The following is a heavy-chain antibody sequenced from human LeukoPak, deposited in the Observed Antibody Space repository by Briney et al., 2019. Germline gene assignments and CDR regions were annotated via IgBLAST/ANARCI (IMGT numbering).Heavy chain of an antibody. V-gene: IGHV1-69*04. Sequence: SVKVSCKASGGTFSSYAISWVRQAPGQGLEWMGRIIPILGIANYAQKFQGRVTITADKSTSTAYMELSSLRSEDTAVYYCAREKLGTGYYTYWGQGTLVTVSS. D-gene: IGHD3/OR15-3a*01. CDR2: IIPILGIA. J-gene: IGHJ4*02. CDR3: AREKLGTGYYTY. CDR1: GGTFSSYA.